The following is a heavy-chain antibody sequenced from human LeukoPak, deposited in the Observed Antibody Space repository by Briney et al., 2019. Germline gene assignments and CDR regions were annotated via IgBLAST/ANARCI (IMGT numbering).Heavy chain of an antibody. CDR2: ISGSGGGT. J-gene: IGHJ4*02. D-gene: IGHD4-23*01. Sequence: GGSLRLSCVASGFTFSNYAMSWVRQAPGKGLEWVSAISGSGGGTYYADSVKGRFTISRDNSKNTVNLQMNSLRAEDTAIYNCAKVTTVVVVTGSLIGYWGQGTLVTVSS. CDR3: AKVTTVVVVTGSLIGY. CDR1: GFTFSNYA. V-gene: IGHV3-23*01.